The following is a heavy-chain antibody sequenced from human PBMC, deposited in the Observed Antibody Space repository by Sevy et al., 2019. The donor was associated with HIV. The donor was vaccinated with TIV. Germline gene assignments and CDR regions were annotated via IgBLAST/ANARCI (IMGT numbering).Heavy chain of an antibody. V-gene: IGHV3-30-3*01. CDR2: ISFDGTNK. J-gene: IGHJ6*02. CDR1: GFIFRNYA. CDR3: ARGNSPSETTAPLYYYYGLDV. D-gene: IGHD4-17*01. Sequence: GGSLRLSCAASGFIFRNYAVHWVRQAPGKGLEWLAIISFDGTNKYYADSVKGRFTVSRDNAKNTLYLQMNSLRTEDTAIYYCARGNSPSETTAPLYYYYGLDVWGQGTTVTVSS.